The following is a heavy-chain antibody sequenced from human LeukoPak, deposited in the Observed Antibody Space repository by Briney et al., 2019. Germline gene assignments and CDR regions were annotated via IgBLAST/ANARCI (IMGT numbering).Heavy chain of an antibody. CDR3: ARDLAGHFGGFYFDY. CDR2: IYYSGST. V-gene: IGHV4-59*01. Sequence: SETLSLTCTVSGGSFSRYYWTWIRQPPGKGLEWIASIYYSGSTKYNPSLKRRVTISVDTSKNQFSLKLNSVTAADTAVYYCARDLAGHFGGFYFDYWGQGTLVTVSS. D-gene: IGHD2-21*01. CDR1: GGSFSRYY. J-gene: IGHJ4*02.